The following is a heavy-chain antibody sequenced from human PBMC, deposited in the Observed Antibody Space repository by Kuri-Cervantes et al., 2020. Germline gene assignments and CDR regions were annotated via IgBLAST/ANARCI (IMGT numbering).Heavy chain of an antibody. Sequence: GGSLRLSCTASGFTFGDYAMSWVRQAPGKGLEWVGFIRSKAYGGTTEYAAPVRGRFTISRDDSKSIAYLQMNSLKTEDTAVYYCTTDYEANGDDDLFQFWGQGTMVTVSS. CDR3: TTDYEANGDDDLFQF. J-gene: IGHJ3*01. V-gene: IGHV3-49*04. CDR2: IRSKAYGGTT. D-gene: IGHD4-17*01. CDR1: GFTFGDYA.